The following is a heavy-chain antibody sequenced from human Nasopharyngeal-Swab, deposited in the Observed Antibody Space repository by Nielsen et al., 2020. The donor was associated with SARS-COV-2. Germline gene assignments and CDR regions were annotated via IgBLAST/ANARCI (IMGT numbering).Heavy chain of an antibody. D-gene: IGHD1-26*01. CDR2: TYYRSKWYN. Sequence: WIRQSPSRGLEWLGRTYYRSKWYNDYALSVRSRLSINADTSKNQLSLQLNSVTPEDTAVYYCARGSGPHSLEFGYWGQGTLVTVSS. J-gene: IGHJ4*02. CDR3: ARGSGPHSLEFGY. V-gene: IGHV6-1*01.